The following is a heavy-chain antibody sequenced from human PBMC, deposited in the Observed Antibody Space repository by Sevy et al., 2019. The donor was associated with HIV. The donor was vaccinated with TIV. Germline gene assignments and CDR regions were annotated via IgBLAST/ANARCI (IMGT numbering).Heavy chain of an antibody. Sequence: GGSLRLSCAASGFTFSDYYMKWIRQAPGQGLEWVSYISSSGTTIYYADSVKGRFTISRDNAKNSLYLQMNSLRAEDTAVYYCARGGNYYDRSGYYYRDYGMDVWGQGTTVTVSS. D-gene: IGHD3-22*01. CDR3: ARGGNYYDRSGYYYRDYGMDV. V-gene: IGHV3-11*01. CDR1: GFTFSDYY. J-gene: IGHJ6*02. CDR2: ISSSGTTI.